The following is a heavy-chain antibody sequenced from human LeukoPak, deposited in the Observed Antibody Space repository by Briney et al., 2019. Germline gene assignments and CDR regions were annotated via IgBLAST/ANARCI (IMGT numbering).Heavy chain of an antibody. CDR2: INSDGSST. J-gene: IGHJ4*02. D-gene: IGHD1-1*01. CDR1: GFTFSSYW. CDR3: AKIRDWKVFDY. Sequence: GGSLRLSCAASGFTFSSYWMHWVRQAPGKGLVWVSRINSDGSSTSYADSVKGRFTISRDNAKNSLYLQMSSLRAEDTAVYYCAKIRDWKVFDYWGQGTLVTVSS. V-gene: IGHV3-74*01.